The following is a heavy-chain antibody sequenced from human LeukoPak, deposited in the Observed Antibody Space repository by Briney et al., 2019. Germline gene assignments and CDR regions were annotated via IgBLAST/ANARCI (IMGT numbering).Heavy chain of an antibody. Sequence: GGSLRLSCAASGFTFSTYAMSWVRQAPGKGLEWVSGISGSGTSTDYTDSVKGRFTIFRDNSKNTLYLQMNSLRAEDTALCYCARGGWSRPFDYWGQGTLVTVSS. D-gene: IGHD2-15*01. CDR3: ARGGWSRPFDY. CDR2: ISGSGTST. CDR1: GFTFSTYA. V-gene: IGHV3-23*01. J-gene: IGHJ4*02.